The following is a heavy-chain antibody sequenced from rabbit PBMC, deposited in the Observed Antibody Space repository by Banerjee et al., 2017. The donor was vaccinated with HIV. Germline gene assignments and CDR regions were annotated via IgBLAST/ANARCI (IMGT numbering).Heavy chain of an antibody. J-gene: IGHJ2*01. Sequence: QEQLEESGGGLVKPEGSLTLTCTASGFSFSSSYYMCWVRQAPGKGLEWIACIYGGITKNTYYASWAKGRFTIPTTSSTTVTLQMTNLTAADTATYFCARADNYGYVPYVYSIWGPGTLVTVS. CDR2: IYGGITKNT. CDR3: ARADNYGYVPYVYSI. D-gene: IGHD6-1*01. CDR1: GFSFSSSYY. V-gene: IGHV1S45*01.